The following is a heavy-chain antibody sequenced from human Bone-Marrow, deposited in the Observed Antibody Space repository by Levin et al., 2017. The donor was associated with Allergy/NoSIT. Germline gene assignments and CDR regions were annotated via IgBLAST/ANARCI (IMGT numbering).Heavy chain of an antibody. J-gene: IGHJ5*02. V-gene: IGHV4-59*01. Sequence: SETLSLTCTVSGGSISSYYWSWIRQPPGKGLEWIGYIYYSGSTNYNPSLKSRVTISVDTSKNQFSLKLSSVTAADTAVYYCARVGSSWYNWFDPWGQGTLVTVSS. D-gene: IGHD6-13*01. CDR3: ARVGSSWYNWFDP. CDR2: IYYSGST. CDR1: GGSISSYY.